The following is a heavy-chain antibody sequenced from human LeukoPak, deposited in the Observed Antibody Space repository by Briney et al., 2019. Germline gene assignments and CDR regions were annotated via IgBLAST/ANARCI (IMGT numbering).Heavy chain of an antibody. CDR1: GFTVSSNF. CDR3: VSSYLGILTGYSY. CDR2: IYSGGTR. Sequence: GGSLRLSCAASGFTVSSNFMSWVRQAPGKGLEWVSVIYSGGTRYYADCVKGRFTISRDNSKNTLYLQMNSLRADDTAVYYCVSSYLGILTGYSYWGQGTLVTVSS. V-gene: IGHV3-66*02. J-gene: IGHJ4*02. D-gene: IGHD3-9*01.